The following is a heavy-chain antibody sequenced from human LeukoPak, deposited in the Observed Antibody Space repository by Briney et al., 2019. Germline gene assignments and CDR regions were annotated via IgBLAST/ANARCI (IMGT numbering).Heavy chain of an antibody. CDR2: IYPGDSDT. CDR1: GYSFTSYW. J-gene: IGHJ4*02. D-gene: IGHD2-15*01. Sequence: GESLKISCKGSGYSFTSYWIGWVRQMPGKSLEWMGIIYPGDSDTRYSPSFQGQVTISADKSISTAYLQWSSLKASDTAMYYCASQDRYCSGGSCYSFDYWGQGTLVTVSS. V-gene: IGHV5-51*01. CDR3: ASQDRYCSGGSCYSFDY.